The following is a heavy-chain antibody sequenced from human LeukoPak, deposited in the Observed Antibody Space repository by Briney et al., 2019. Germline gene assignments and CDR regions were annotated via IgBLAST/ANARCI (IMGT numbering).Heavy chain of an antibody. V-gene: IGHV3-74*01. D-gene: IGHD7-27*01. CDR2: ISSDGRST. J-gene: IGHJ4*02. CDR3: AKITWGIGRTGDC. CDR1: GLTFSNYW. Sequence: HTGGSLRLSCAASGLTFSNYWMHWVRQAPGKGLVWVSGISSDGRSTVYADSVKGRFTISRDNSKNTLYLQMNSLRAEDTAIYYCAKITWGIGRTGDCWGQGTLVTVSS.